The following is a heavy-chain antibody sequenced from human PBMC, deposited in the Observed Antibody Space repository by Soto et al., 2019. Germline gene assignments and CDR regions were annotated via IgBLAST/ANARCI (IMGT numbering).Heavy chain of an antibody. Sequence: EVQLVESGGGLVQPGGSLRLSCAASGFSFSSYWMHWVRQVPGKGLECVSRIHVDGSRTSYADAVKGRFTISRDNAKNTLYVQMNSLGVEDTAVYYCARGHLYSSGCFDYWGQGTLVTVSS. D-gene: IGHD6-19*01. J-gene: IGHJ4*02. CDR3: ARGHLYSSGCFDY. CDR1: GFSFSSYW. V-gene: IGHV3-74*01. CDR2: IHVDGSRT.